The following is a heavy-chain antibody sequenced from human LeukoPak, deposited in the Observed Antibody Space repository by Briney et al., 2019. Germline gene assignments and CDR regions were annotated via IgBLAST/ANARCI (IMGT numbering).Heavy chain of an antibody. CDR3: ARDTMGFDP. V-gene: IGHV4-39*07. J-gene: IGHJ5*02. Sequence: SETLSLTCTVSGDSISTSNSYWGWIRQPPGKGLEWIGSIYYSGSTYYNPSLKSRVTISVDTSKNQFSLKLSSVTAADTAVYYCARDTMGFDPWGQGTLVTVSS. D-gene: IGHD3-3*01. CDR1: GDSISTSNSY. CDR2: IYYSGST.